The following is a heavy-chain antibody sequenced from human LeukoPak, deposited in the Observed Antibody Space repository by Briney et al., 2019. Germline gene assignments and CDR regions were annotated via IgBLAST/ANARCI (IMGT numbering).Heavy chain of an antibody. CDR2: IHTSGST. V-gene: IGHV4-4*09. D-gene: IGHD3-16*01. Sequence: AETLSLTCTVSGGSISGVYWNWIRQPPRKGLEWVGYIHTSGSTSFNPSLKSRLSFSIDTSKNQVSLRLSSVTATDTAVYYCTRRRGGWGEGEFDFWGQGIPVTVST. CDR3: TRRRGGWGEGEFDF. J-gene: IGHJ4*02. CDR1: GGSISGVY.